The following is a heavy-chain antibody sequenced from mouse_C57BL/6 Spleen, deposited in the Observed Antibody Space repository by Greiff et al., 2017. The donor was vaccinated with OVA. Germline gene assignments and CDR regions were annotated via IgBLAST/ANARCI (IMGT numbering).Heavy chain of an antibody. CDR3: VTAQATRFAY. D-gene: IGHD3-2*02. CDR1: GFSFNTYA. CDR2: IRSKSNNYAT. Sequence: EVKLMESGGGLVQPKGSLKLSCAASGFSFNTYAMNWVRQAPGKGLEWVARIRSKSNNYATYYADSVKDRFTISRDDSESMLYLQMNNLKTEDTAMYYCVTAQATRFAYWGQGTLVTVSA. J-gene: IGHJ3*01. V-gene: IGHV10-1*01.